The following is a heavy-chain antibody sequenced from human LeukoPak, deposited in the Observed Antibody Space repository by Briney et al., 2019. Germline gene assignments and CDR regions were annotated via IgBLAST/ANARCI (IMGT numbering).Heavy chain of an antibody. Sequence: GRSLRLSCAASGFTFSSYGMHWVRRAPGKGLEWVAVISYDGSNKYYADSVKGRFTISRDNSKNTLYLQMNSLRAEDTAVYYCAKAGYSGHHFDYWGQGTLVTVSS. CDR2: ISYDGSNK. V-gene: IGHV3-30*18. J-gene: IGHJ4*02. CDR1: GFTFSSYG. CDR3: AKAGYSGHHFDY. D-gene: IGHD5-12*01.